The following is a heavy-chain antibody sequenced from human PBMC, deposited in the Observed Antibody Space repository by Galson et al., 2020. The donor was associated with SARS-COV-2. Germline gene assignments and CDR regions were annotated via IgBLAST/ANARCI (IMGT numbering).Heavy chain of an antibody. CDR2: THRNSGTI. CDR3: TTGGLWGASWYFDL. D-gene: IGHD7-27*01. V-gene: IGHV3-9*01. CDR1: GLSLANLA. Sequence: SLTLSCAVSGLSLANLAIHWVRPLYGNGLGWDSATHRNSGTIVHANSVTGRFTISRDNTKNSLYLQMNSLRPDDTAVYYCTTGGLWGASWYFDLWGRGTLVTVSS. J-gene: IGHJ2*01.